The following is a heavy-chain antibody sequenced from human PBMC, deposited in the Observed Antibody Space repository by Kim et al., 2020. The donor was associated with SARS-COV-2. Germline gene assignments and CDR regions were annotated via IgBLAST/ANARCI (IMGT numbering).Heavy chain of an antibody. CDR3: AKDLSSSSWFTRVDY. V-gene: IGHV3-23*01. Sequence: GGSLRLSCAASGFTFSSYAMSWVRQAPGKGLEWVSAISGSGGSTYYADSVKGRFTISRDNSKNTLYLQMNSLRAEDTAVYYCAKDLSSSSWFTRVDYWGQGTLVTVSS. D-gene: IGHD6-13*01. CDR1: GFTFSSYA. CDR2: ISGSGGST. J-gene: IGHJ4*02.